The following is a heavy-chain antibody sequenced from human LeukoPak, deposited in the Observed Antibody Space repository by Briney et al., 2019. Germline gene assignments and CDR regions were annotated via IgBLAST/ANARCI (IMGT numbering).Heavy chain of an antibody. CDR2: INPNSGDT. J-gene: IGHJ4*02. CDR3: ARDAIAAAGAGA. D-gene: IGHD6-13*01. Sequence: ASVKVSCKASGYTFTDYSMHGVRQAPGQGLEWMGWINPNSGDTDYAQKFQGRVTMTRDTSISTAYLEVSRLTSDDTAVYFCARDAIAAAGAGAWGQGTLVTVSS. CDR1: GYTFTDYS. V-gene: IGHV1-2*02.